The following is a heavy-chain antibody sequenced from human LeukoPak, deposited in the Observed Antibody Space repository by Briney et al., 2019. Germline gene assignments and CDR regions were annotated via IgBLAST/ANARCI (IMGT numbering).Heavy chain of an antibody. J-gene: IGHJ3*02. Sequence: GGSLRLSCAASGFSFSYYGMNWVRQAPGKGLEWISYISLSSSSIYYADSVKGRFTISRDNAKNSLYLQMNSLRAEDTAVYYCARGQDTVITSRDAFDIWGQGTMVTVSS. CDR3: ARGQDTVITSRDAFDI. D-gene: IGHD4-23*01. V-gene: IGHV3-48*04. CDR1: GFSFSYYG. CDR2: ISLSSSSI.